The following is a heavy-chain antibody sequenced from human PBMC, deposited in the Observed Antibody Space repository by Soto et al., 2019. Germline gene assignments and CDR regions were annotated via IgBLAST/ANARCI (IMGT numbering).Heavy chain of an antibody. V-gene: IGHV3-48*02. CDR3: ARERDGDKYGAFDY. CDR2: ISSSSSTI. CDR1: GFTFSSYS. Sequence: EVQLVESGGGLVQPGGSLRLSCAASGFTFSSYSMNWVRQAPGKGLEWVSYISSSSSTIYYADSVKGRFTISRDNAKNALYLQMNSLRDEDTAVYYCARERDGDKYGAFDYWGQGTLVTVSS. D-gene: IGHD2-2*01. J-gene: IGHJ4*02.